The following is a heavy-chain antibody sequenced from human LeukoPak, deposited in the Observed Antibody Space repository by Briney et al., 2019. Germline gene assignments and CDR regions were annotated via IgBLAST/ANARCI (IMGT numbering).Heavy chain of an antibody. D-gene: IGHD2-21*02. CDR1: GFTFSGYS. CDR3: ARTHLHCGGDCYAIDY. V-gene: IGHV3-21*01. CDR2: ISSSSTYI. J-gene: IGHJ4*02. Sequence: GGSLRLSCAASGFTFSGYSMVWVRQAPGKGLEWVSSISSSSTYIFYADSMKGRFSFSRDNVKNSLYPQMNSLRAEDTAVYYCARTHLHCGGDCYAIDYWGQGTLVTVSS.